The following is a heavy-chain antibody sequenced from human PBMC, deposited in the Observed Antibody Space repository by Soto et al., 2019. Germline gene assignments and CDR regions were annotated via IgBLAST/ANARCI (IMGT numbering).Heavy chain of an antibody. CDR3: AIDPGLSPFDY. Sequence: QVQLVESGGGVVQPGRSLRLSCAASGFTFRSYAMHWVRQAPGKWLEWVAIIWDDVSNKYYADSVKGRFTISRDQSKNTVYLQMNSLRAEDTAVYYCAIDPGLSPFDYWGQGTQVTVSS. V-gene: IGHV3-33*01. J-gene: IGHJ4*02. CDR2: IWDDVSNK. CDR1: GFTFRSYA.